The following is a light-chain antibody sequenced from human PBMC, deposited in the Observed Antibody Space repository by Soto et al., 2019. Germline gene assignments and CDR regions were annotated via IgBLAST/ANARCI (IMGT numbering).Light chain of an antibody. Sequence: DIVLTKSPATLSLSPGARATLSCRASQSVARFLAWYQQKPGQAPRLLIYDISNRAAGIPARFSGSGSGTDFTLTISSLEPEDFAVYYCQPRNFWLTCGGGTKVDIK. V-gene: IGKV3-11*01. J-gene: IGKJ4*01. CDR3: QPRNFWLT. CDR2: DIS. CDR1: QSVARF.